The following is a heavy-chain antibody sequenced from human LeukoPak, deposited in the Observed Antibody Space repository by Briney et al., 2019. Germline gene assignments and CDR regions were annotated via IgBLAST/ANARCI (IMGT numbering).Heavy chain of an antibody. J-gene: IGHJ6*02. CDR2: ISAYNGNT. CDR3: ARDKAVAGIRYYYGMDV. CDR1: VYTFTSYG. Sequence: ASVKVSCKASVYTFTSYGISWVRQAPGQGLEWMGWISAYNGNTNYAQKLQGRVTMTTDTSTSTAYMELRSLRSDDTAVYYCARDKAVAGIRYYYGMDVWGQGTTVTVSS. V-gene: IGHV1-18*01. D-gene: IGHD6-19*01.